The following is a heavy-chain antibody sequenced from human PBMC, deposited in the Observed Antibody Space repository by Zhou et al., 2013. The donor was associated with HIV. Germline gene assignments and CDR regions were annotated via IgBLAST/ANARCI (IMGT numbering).Heavy chain of an antibody. D-gene: IGHD3-22*01. CDR2: IIPILGIA. CDR3: VARDPNEVSPSYDSSAPFDI. CDR1: GGTFSSYA. J-gene: IGHJ3*02. V-gene: IGHV1-69*04. Sequence: QVQLVQSGAEVKKPGSSVKVSCKASGGTFSSYAISWVRQAPGQGLEWMGRIIPILGIANYAQKFQGRVTITADKSTSTAYMELSSLRSEDTAVYYCVARDPNEVSPSYDSSAPFDIWGQGTMVTVSS.